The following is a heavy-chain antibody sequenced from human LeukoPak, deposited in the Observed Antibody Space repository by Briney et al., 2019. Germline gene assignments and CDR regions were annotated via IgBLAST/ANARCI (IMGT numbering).Heavy chain of an antibody. CDR1: GYTVTIYG. J-gene: IGHJ3*02. D-gene: IGHD2-2*01. Sequence: ASVNVSFKAAGYTVTIYGISWVRQPPGQGLEWMGWISAYNCNRNYAHKLQGRVTMTTDTSTSTAYMELRSVRSDDTAVYYCASSGYRVVPAVADAFDIWGQGTMVTVSS. CDR2: ISAYNCNR. CDR3: ASSGYRVVPAVADAFDI. V-gene: IGHV1-18*01.